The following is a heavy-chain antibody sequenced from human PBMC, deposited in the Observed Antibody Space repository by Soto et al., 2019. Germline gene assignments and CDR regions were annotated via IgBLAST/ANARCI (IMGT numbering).Heavy chain of an antibody. D-gene: IGHD3-10*01. J-gene: IGHJ4*02. V-gene: IGHV1-8*01. CDR2: VNPNNGDT. CDR1: GYTFSNYD. CDR3: AKVSRKGSAIDFDY. Sequence: QVQLVQSGAELKKPGASVKVSCKASGYTFSNYDMNWVRQATGQGPEWIGGVNPNNGDTGYAQKFQGRVTLTTDISTTTAYMERTSLRSEDTAIYYCAKVSRKGSAIDFDYWGQGTLITVSS.